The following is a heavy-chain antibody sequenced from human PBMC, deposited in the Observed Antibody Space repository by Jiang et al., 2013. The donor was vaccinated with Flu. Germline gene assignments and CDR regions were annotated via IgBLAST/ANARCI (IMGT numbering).Heavy chain of an antibody. J-gene: IGHJ6*02. CDR2: IYISGNT. CDR1: GGSISSYY. V-gene: IGHV4-4*07. CDR3: AREDGSTSRSMDV. Sequence: ETLSLNCTVSGGSISSYYWSWIRQPAGKGLEWIGRIYISGNTNYNPSLKSRVSMSVDTSKNQFSLKLSSVTAADTAVYYCAREDGSTSRSMDVWGQGTTVTVSS. D-gene: IGHD2-2*01.